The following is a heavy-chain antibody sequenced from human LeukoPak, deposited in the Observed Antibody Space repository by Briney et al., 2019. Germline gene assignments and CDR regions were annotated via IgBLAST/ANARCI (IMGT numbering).Heavy chain of an antibody. D-gene: IGHD5-24*01. CDR1: GGSISDPF. CDR3: ASAVNYHSDY. J-gene: IGHJ4*02. V-gene: IGHV4-34*01. CDR2: IGPSGGT. Sequence: SVTLSLTCAVSGGSISDPFWWWWIRQPPGQGLEWIGEIGPSGGTRHNPSLRSRVTISVDTSKKEVSLTLSSVTAADTAIYYCASAVNYHSDYWGLGTLVTVSS.